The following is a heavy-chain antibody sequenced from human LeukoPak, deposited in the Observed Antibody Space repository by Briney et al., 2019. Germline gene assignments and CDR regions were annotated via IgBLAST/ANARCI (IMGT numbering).Heavy chain of an antibody. CDR3: ATAAAGTGDAFDI. V-gene: IGHV1-8*01. D-gene: IGHD6-13*01. J-gene: IGHJ3*02. CDR2: MNPNSGNT. Sequence: ASVKVSCKASGYTFTSYDINWGRQATGQGLEWMGWMNPNSGNTGYAQKFQGGVTITRNTSISTAYMELSSLRSEDTAVYYCATAAAGTGDAFDIWGQGTMVTVSS. CDR1: GYTFTSYD.